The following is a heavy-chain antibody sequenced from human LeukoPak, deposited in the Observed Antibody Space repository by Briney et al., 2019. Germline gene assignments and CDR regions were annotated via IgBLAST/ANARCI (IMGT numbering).Heavy chain of an antibody. J-gene: IGHJ6*02. CDR1: GYTFTGYY. V-gene: IGHV1-2*02. CDR2: INPNSGGT. Sequence: GASVKVSCKASGYTFTGYYMHWVRQAPGQGLEWMEWINPNSGGTNYAQKFQGRVTMTRDTSISTAYMELSRLRSDDTAVYYCARECSGGSCHYYYGMDVWGQGTTVTVSS. CDR3: ARECSGGSCHYYYGMDV. D-gene: IGHD2-15*01.